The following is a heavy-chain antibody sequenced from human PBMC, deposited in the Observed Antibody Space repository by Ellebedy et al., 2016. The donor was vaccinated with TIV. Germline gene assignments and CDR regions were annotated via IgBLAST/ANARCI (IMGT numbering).Heavy chain of an antibody. D-gene: IGHD1-26*01. J-gene: IGHJ4*02. Sequence: SVKVSXXASGGTFSSYAISWVRQAPGQGLEWMGGIIPIFGTANYAQKFQGRVTITADKSTSTAYMELSSLRSEDTAVYYCATESGSYYLPFDYWGQGTLVTVSS. CDR1: GGTFSSYA. CDR3: ATESGSYYLPFDY. CDR2: IIPIFGTA. V-gene: IGHV1-69*06.